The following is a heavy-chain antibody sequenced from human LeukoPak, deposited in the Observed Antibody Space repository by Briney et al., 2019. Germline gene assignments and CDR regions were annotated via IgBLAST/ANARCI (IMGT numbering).Heavy chain of an antibody. CDR2: INPNDGST. V-gene: IGHV1-46*01. CDR3: ARGTQIDSSVYYAGHFDY. J-gene: IGHJ4*02. CDR1: GYTFSNFG. D-gene: IGHD3-22*01. Sequence: GASVKVSCKTSGYTFSNFGINWVRQAPGQGLEWMGIINPNDGSTNYAQRFQGRVTMTRDRSTSTVYMELSSLRSEDTAVYYYARGTQIDSSVYYAGHFDYWGQGTLVTVSS.